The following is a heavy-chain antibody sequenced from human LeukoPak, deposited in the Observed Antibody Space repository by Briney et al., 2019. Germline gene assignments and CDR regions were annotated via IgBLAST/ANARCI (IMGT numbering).Heavy chain of an antibody. D-gene: IGHD2-2*02. CDR2: INPSGGST. V-gene: IGHV1-46*01. Sequence: ASVKVSCKASGYTFTSYYMHWVRQAPGQGLEWMGIINPSGGSTSYAQKFQGRVTMTRDTSTSTVYMELSSLRSEDTAVYYCARDIERVVVVPAAIPNAFDIWGQGTMVTVSS. CDR1: GYTFTSYY. J-gene: IGHJ3*02. CDR3: ARDIERVVVVPAAIPNAFDI.